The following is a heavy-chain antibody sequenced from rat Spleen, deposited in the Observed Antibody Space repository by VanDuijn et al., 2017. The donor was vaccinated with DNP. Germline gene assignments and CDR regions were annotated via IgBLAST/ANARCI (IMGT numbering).Heavy chain of an antibody. Sequence: QVQLKESGPGLVQPSETLSLTCTVSGLSLTSNSVTWVRQPPGKGLEWMGVIWKNGATRYNSALKSRLSFSKATSKSQVFLKLNRLQTEDTATYYCARDLIIRDTTSAMDAWGQGTSVTVSS. CDR3: ARDLIIRDTTSAMDA. CDR2: IWKNGAT. D-gene: IGHD4-3*01. CDR1: GLSLTSNS. V-gene: IGHV2-41*01. J-gene: IGHJ4*01.